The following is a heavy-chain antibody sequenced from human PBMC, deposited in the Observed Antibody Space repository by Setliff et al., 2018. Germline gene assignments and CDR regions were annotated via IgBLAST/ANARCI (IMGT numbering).Heavy chain of an antibody. Sequence: SETLSLTCTVSGGSISSGSYYWSWIRQPAGKGLEWIGRIFPSGSTNYNPSLKSPVTISVDTSKNQFSLKLSSVTAADTAVYYCARAFTYYNFWSGYGYGMDVWGQGTTVTVSS. V-gene: IGHV4-61*02. J-gene: IGHJ6*02. CDR2: IFPSGST. D-gene: IGHD3-3*01. CDR1: GGSISSGSYY. CDR3: ARAFTYYNFWSGYGYGMDV.